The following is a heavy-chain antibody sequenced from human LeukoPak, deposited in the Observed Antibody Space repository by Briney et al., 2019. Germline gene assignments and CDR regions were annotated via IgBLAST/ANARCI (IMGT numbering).Heavy chain of an antibody. J-gene: IGHJ4*02. D-gene: IGHD3-10*01. V-gene: IGHV4-31*03. CDR1: GGSISSGVYH. CDR2: IHDSGST. CDR3: AKVLLWFGELSHCDY. Sequence: SETLSLTRTVSGGSISSGVYHWSWIRQHPGKGLEWIGYIHDSGSTYYNPSLKSRVTISVHTSKNQFSLKLSSVTAADTAVYYCAKVLLWFGELSHCDYWGQGTLVTVSS.